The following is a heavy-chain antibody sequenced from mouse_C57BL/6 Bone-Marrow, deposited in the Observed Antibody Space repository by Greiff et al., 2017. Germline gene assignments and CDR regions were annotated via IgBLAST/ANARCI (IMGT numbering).Heavy chain of an antibody. CDR3: ASVNAWFAY. V-gene: IGHV1-7*01. J-gene: IGHJ3*01. CDR2: INPSTGYT. CDR1: GYTFTSYW. Sequence: VKLMESGAELAKPGASVKMSCKASGYTFTSYWMHWVKQRPGQGLEWIGYINPSTGYTEYNQKFKDKATLTADKSSSTAYMQLSSLTSEDSAVYYCASVNAWFAYWGRGTLVTVSA.